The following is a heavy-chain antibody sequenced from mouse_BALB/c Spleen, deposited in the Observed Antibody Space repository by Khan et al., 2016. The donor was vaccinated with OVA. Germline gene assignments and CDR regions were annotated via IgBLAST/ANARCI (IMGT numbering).Heavy chain of an antibody. D-gene: IGHD4-1*01. Sequence: EVELVESGGDLVKPGGSLKVSCAASGFSFSSYSMSWVPQSPDKRLEWVASISSDGDYTYYPDSVKGRFTISRDNAKNTLYLQMSSLKSEDTAIYYCASHLTGSFAYWGQGTLVPVSA. CDR3: ASHLTGSFAY. CDR2: ISSDGDYT. V-gene: IGHV5-6*01. J-gene: IGHJ3*01. CDR1: GFSFSSYS.